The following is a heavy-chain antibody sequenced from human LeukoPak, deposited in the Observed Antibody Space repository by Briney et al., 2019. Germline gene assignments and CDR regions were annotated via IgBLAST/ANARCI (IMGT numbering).Heavy chain of an antibody. CDR1: GFRFDDYA. CDR2: ISWNSGTL. CDR3: AKDGGPYSGFFEHYFDY. Sequence: GGSLRLSCAASGFRFDDYAMHWVRQAPGKGLEWVSGISWNSGTLAYADSVKGRFTISRDNAKNSLYLQMNSLRAEDTAVYYCAKDGGPYSGFFEHYFDYWGQGTLVTVSS. D-gene: IGHD5-12*01. J-gene: IGHJ4*02. V-gene: IGHV3-9*01.